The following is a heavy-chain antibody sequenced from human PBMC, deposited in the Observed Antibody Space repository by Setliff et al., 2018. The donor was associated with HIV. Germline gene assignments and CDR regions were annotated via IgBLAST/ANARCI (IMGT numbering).Heavy chain of an antibody. CDR2: IIPILGVA. CDR3: VRGVQSPPHYSYYYMDV. V-gene: IGHV1-69*02. CDR1: RRTFNSHT. D-gene: IGHD3-3*01. J-gene: IGHJ6*03. Sequence: SVKVSCKASRRTFNSHTINWVRQAPGQGLDWMGRIIPILGVANYAQRFQGKVTVTADKSTSTAYMELTSLRFDDTAMYYCVRGVQSPPHYSYYYMDVWGEGTMVTVSS.